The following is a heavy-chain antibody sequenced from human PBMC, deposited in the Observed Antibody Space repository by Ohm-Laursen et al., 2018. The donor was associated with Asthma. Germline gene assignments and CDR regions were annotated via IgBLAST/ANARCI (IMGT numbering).Heavy chain of an antibody. D-gene: IGHD3-9*01. Sequence: PGTLSLTCAVSGDSVSGYYWSWIRQPPGRGLEWIAYMHSSGGANYNPSLQSRVTLSVDTSNNRVSLRLSFVTAADTALYFCARLDWALSVFDLWGQGALVTVAS. CDR3: ARLDWALSVFDL. CDR2: MHSSGGA. CDR1: GDSVSGYY. V-gene: IGHV4-59*02. J-gene: IGHJ5*02.